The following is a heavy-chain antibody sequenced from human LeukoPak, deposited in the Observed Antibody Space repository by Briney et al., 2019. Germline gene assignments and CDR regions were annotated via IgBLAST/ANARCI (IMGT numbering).Heavy chain of an antibody. Sequence: KTSETLSLTCAVYGGSFSGYYWSWIRQPPGKGLEWIGEINHSGSTNYNPSLKSRVTISVDTSKNQFSLKLSSVTAADTAVYYCARGGIGSRKYFQHWGQGTLVTVSS. CDR1: GGSFSGYY. J-gene: IGHJ1*01. D-gene: IGHD3-10*01. V-gene: IGHV4-34*01. CDR2: INHSGST. CDR3: ARGGIGSRKYFQH.